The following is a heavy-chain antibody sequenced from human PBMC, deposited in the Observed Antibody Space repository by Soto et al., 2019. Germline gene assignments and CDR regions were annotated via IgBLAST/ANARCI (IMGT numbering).Heavy chain of an antibody. CDR1: GYTFTSYG. J-gene: IGHJ4*02. V-gene: IGHV1-18*01. CDR2: ISAYNGNT. Sequence: QVQLVQSGAEVKKPGASVKVSCKASGYTFTSYGISWVRQAPGQGLEWMGWISAYNGNTNYAQKLQGRVTMTTDTSTRTAHMERRRLRSDDTAVYYCARDPAHSDMLTGYYTEHYWGQGTLVTVSS. D-gene: IGHD3-9*01. CDR3: ARDPAHSDMLTGYYTEHY.